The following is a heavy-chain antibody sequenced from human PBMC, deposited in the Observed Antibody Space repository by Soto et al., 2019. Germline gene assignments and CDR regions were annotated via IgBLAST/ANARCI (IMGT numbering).Heavy chain of an antibody. CDR3: AKTGQFDS. J-gene: IGHJ4*02. V-gene: IGHV3-23*01. CDR2: ITSSGTVT. CDR1: GFIFTNYA. Sequence: VQLLESGGGLVQPGGSLRLSCAASGFIFTNYAMSWVRQAPGKGLEWVSCITSSGTVTWYADSVKDRFTLSRDNSKITVYLQMNSLQAEDTAVYYCAKTGQFDSWGQGTLVTVSS.